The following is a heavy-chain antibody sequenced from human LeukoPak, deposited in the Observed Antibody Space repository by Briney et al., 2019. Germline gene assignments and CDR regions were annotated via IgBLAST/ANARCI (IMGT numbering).Heavy chain of an antibody. Sequence: PSETLSLTCTVSGGXISSYYCSWIRQPPGKGQEWIGHIYYSGSTNYNPSLKSRVTISVDTSKNQFSLKLSSVTAADTAVYYCARGYYYGSGSYYGYWGQGTLVTVSS. CDR3: ARGYYYGSGSYYGY. J-gene: IGHJ4*02. CDR2: IYYSGST. D-gene: IGHD3-10*01. CDR1: GGXISSYY. V-gene: IGHV4-59*01.